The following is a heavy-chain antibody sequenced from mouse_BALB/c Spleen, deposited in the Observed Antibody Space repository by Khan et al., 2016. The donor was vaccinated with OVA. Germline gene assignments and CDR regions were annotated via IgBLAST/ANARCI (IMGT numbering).Heavy chain of an antibody. Sequence: QVQLKESGPGLVAPSQSLSITCTTSGFSLTNYGVHWVRQPPGKGLEWLVVIWSDGSTTYNSALKSRLSISKDNSKSQVFLKMNSLQTDDTAMYYCARQPYYHYYIMDYWGQGTSVTGSS. D-gene: IGHD2-10*01. J-gene: IGHJ4*01. V-gene: IGHV2-6-1*01. CDR3: ARQPYYHYYIMDY. CDR2: IWSDGST. CDR1: GFSLTNYG.